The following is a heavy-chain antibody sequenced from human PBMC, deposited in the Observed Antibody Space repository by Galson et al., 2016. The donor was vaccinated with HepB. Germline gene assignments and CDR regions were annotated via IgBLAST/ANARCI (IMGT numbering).Heavy chain of an antibody. CDR3: AQDKASMSVGATNFQH. V-gene: IGHV3-9*01. Sequence: SLRLSCAASGFIFKDYAMHWVRQAPGKGLEWVSSISWNSGSIGYADSVKGRFTISRDNAKNPLSLQMNSLTAEDTAFYYCAQDKASMSVGATNFQHWGQGTLVTVSS. J-gene: IGHJ1*01. CDR2: ISWNSGSI. CDR1: GFIFKDYA. D-gene: IGHD1-26*01.